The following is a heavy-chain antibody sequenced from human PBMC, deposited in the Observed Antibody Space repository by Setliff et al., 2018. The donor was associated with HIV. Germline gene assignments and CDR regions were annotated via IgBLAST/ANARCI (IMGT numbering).Heavy chain of an antibody. CDR1: GGSISSYY. CDR3: ARDPEVEWDLLGAFDI. CDR2: MYTSGVA. V-gene: IGHV4-4*07. D-gene: IGHD3-16*01. Sequence: PSETLSLTCTVSGGSISSYYWSWIRQPAGKGLEWIGRMYTSGVAKYNPSLESRVTMSVDTSKNQMSLELTSVTAADTAVYYCARDPEVEWDLLGAFDIWGQGTMVTVSS. J-gene: IGHJ3*02.